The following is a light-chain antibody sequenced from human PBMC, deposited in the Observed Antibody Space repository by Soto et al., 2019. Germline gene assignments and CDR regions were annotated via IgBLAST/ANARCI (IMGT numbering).Light chain of an antibody. J-gene: IGLJ2*01. CDR1: SSNIGSNT. CDR2: SNN. V-gene: IGLV1-44*01. Sequence: QSVLTQPPSASGTPGQRVTISCSGSSSNIGSNTVNWYQQLPGTAPKLLIYSNNQRPSGVPDRFSGSKSGNTASLTVSGLQAEDEADYYCSSYAGSNKVFGGGTKLTVL. CDR3: SSYAGSNKV.